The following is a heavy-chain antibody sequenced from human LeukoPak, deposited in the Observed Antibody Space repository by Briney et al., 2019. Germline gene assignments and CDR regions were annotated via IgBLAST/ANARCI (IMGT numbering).Heavy chain of an antibody. Sequence: SQTLSLTCAISGDSVSSNSAVWNWIRQSPSRGLEWLGRTYYKSKWSSDFAISVKSRITINPDTSKNQFSLHLNSVTPEDTAVYYCARGDIALDYWGQGTLVTVSP. J-gene: IGHJ4*02. CDR1: GDSVSSNSAV. CDR2: TYYKSKWSS. CDR3: ARGDIALDY. D-gene: IGHD5-12*01. V-gene: IGHV6-1*01.